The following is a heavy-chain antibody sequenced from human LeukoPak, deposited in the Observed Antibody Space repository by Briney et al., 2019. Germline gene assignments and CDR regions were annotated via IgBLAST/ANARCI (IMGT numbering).Heavy chain of an antibody. CDR2: IYYTGSG. Sequence: SETLSLTCTVSGDSISTYYWSCIRQPRGKGLEWIGFIYYTGSGNYNPSLKSRVTMSVDTSKNQFSLMLSSVTAADTAVYYCAREGDTNIYYFYMDVWGKGTTVTVSS. CDR3: AREGDTNIYYFYMDV. J-gene: IGHJ6*03. D-gene: IGHD1-26*01. CDR1: GDSISTYY. V-gene: IGHV4-59*01.